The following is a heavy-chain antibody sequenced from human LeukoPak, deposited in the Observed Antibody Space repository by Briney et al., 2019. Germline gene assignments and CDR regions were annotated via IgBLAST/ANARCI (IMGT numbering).Heavy chain of an antibody. Sequence: GESLKISCKGSGYSFTSYWIGWVRQMPGKGLEWMGIIYPGDSDTRYSPSFQGQVTISADKSISTAYLQWSSLKASDTAMYYCAGHRAHSQWLEHDAFDIWGQGTMVTVSS. CDR2: IYPGDSDT. J-gene: IGHJ3*02. CDR1: GYSFTSYW. V-gene: IGHV5-51*01. D-gene: IGHD6-19*01. CDR3: AGHRAHSQWLEHDAFDI.